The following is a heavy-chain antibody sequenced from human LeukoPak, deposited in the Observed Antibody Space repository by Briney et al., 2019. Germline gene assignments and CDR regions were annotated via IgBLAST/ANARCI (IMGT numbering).Heavy chain of an antibody. D-gene: IGHD3-22*01. CDR3: ARANPPTYYYDSSGYTYFDY. J-gene: IGHJ4*02. V-gene: IGHV1-69*13. Sequence: SVKVSCKASGGTFSSYALNWVRQAPGQGLEWMGGIIPIFDTANYAQKFQGRVTITADESTRTAYMELSSLRSEDTAVYYCARANPPTYYYDSSGYTYFDYWGQGTLVTVSS. CDR1: GGTFSSYA. CDR2: IIPIFDTA.